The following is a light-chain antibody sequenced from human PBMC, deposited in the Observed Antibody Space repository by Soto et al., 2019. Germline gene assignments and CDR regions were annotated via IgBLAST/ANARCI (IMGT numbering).Light chain of an antibody. CDR1: SSDVGGYDY. J-gene: IGLJ1*01. Sequence: QSALIQPPSVSGSPGQSVTISCTGTSSDVGGYDYVSWYQQHPGTVPKPMIYNVNTQPSGVPDRFSGSKSSNTASLTVSGLQAEDEADYYCSSYAGSNNFVFGTGTKVTVL. V-gene: IGLV2-8*01. CDR3: SSYAGSNNFV. CDR2: NVN.